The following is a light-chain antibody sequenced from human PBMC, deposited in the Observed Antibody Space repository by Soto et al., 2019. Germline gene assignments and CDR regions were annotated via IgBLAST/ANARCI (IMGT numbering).Light chain of an antibody. V-gene: IGKV3-20*01. J-gene: IGKJ3*01. CDR3: QLYGDSLFT. CDR2: RAS. Sequence: EIVLTQSPGTLCLSPWERATLSCRSSQSVSSNYITWYQQKPGQAPRRLILRASSSATGIPDRVSGSGSGKDFTLTLSRLETEDSAVSYCQLYGDSLFTFGPGPKVDIK. CDR1: QSVSSNY.